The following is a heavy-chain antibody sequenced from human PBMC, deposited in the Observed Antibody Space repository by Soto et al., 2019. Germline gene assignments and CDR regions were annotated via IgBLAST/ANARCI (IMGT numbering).Heavy chain of an antibody. CDR1: GCSISSSSNY. J-gene: IGHJ3*02. CDR2: IYYSGST. Sequence: LSETLSLTCTFSGCSISSSSNYWGWIRQPPGKGLEWIGSIYYSGSTYYNPSLKSRVTISVDTSKNQFSLKLSSVTAADTAVYYCARVWGGAFDIWGQGTMVT. CDR3: ARVWGGAFDI. D-gene: IGHD3-10*01. V-gene: IGHV4-39*07.